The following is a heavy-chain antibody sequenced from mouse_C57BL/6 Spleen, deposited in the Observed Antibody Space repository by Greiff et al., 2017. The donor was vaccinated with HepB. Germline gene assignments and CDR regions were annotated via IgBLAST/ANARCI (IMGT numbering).Heavy chain of an antibody. CDR1: GFTFSSYA. CDR2: ISDGGSYT. V-gene: IGHV5-4*03. Sequence: EVMLVESGGGLVKPGGSLKLSCAASGFTFSSYAMSWVRQTPEKRLEWVATISDGGSYTYYPDNVKGRFTISRDNAKNNLYLQMSHLKSEDTAMYFGAVGGYWGQGTTLTVSS. CDR3: AVGGY. J-gene: IGHJ2*01.